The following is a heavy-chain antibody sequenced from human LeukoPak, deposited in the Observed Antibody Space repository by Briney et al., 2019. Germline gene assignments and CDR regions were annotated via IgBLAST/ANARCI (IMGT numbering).Heavy chain of an antibody. CDR2: IIPIFGTA. Sequence: SVKVSCKASGYSFSNYGITWVRQAPGQGLEWMGGIIPIFGTANYAQKFQGRVTITADESTSTAYMELSSLRSEDTAVYYCARAARYCSSTSCHTYYYYGMDVWGQGTTVTVSS. CDR3: ARAARYCSSTSCHTYYYYGMDV. D-gene: IGHD2-2*02. J-gene: IGHJ6*02. CDR1: GYSFSNYG. V-gene: IGHV1-69*13.